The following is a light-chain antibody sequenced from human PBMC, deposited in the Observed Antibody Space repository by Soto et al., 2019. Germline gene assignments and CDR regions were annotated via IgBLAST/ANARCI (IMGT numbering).Light chain of an antibody. Sequence: QSALTQPASVSGSPGQSITISCTGTSGDIGSYNRVSWYQQHPGKAPKLIIYEVTDRPSGVSNRFSGSKSGNTASLTISGLQAEDEAEYHCSSYTNINTRAGVFGTGTKLTVL. V-gene: IGLV2-14*01. CDR3: SSYTNINTRAGV. CDR1: SGDIGSYNR. J-gene: IGLJ1*01. CDR2: EVT.